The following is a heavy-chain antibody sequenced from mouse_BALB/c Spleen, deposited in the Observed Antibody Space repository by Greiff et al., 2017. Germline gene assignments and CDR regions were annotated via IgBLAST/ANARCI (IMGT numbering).Heavy chain of an antibody. J-gene: IGHJ3*01. D-gene: IGHD2-2*01. CDR1: GFTFSSFG. CDR2: ISSGSSTI. Sequence: EVKLVESGGGLVQPGGSRKLSCAASGFTFSSFGMHWVRQAPEKVLEWVAYISSGSSTIYYADTVKGRFTISRDNPKNTLFLQMTSLRSEDTAMYYCARQGYGYDGFAYWGQGTLVTVSA. CDR3: ARQGYGYDGFAY. V-gene: IGHV5-17*02.